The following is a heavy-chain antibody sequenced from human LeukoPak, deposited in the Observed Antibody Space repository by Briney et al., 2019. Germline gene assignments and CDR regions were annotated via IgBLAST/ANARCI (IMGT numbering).Heavy chain of an antibody. CDR2: INHSGST. Sequence: SETLSLTFAVYGGSFSGYYWSWVRRPPGKGREWSGEINHSGSTNYNPSLKSRVTISVDTSKNQFSLRLSSVTAADTAVYYCARALRYCSGGSCYSPAYYYGMDVWGQGITVTVSS. D-gene: IGHD2-15*01. CDR3: ARALRYCSGGSCYSPAYYYGMDV. J-gene: IGHJ6*02. V-gene: IGHV4-34*01. CDR1: GGSFSGYY.